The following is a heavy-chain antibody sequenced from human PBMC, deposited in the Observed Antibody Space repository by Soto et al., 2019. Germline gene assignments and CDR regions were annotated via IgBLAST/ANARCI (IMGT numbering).Heavy chain of an antibody. D-gene: IGHD3-10*01. CDR2: IYHSGST. Sequence: QLQLQESGSGLVKPSQTLSLTCAVSGGSISSGGYSWSWIRQPPGKGLEWIGYIYHSGSTYCHPSLNTLLTISIPSSKNQFSLKLPSLTAADPAVYYCARVPGPWRQGTLVTVSS. CDR1: GGSISSGGYS. V-gene: IGHV4-30-2*01. CDR3: ARVPGP. J-gene: IGHJ5*02.